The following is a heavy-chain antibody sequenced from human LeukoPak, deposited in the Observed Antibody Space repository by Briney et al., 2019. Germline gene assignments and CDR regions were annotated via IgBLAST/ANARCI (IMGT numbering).Heavy chain of an antibody. D-gene: IGHD3-22*01. J-gene: IGHJ4*02. CDR2: ISAYNGNT. CDR1: GYTFMSYG. Sequence: ASVKVSCKASGYTFMSYGISWVRQAPGQGLEWMGWISAYNGNTNYAQKLQGRVTMTTDTSTSTAYMELRSLRSDDTAVYYCARDYYDSSGYPPVAEYFDYWGQGTLVTVSS. V-gene: IGHV1-18*01. CDR3: ARDYYDSSGYPPVAEYFDY.